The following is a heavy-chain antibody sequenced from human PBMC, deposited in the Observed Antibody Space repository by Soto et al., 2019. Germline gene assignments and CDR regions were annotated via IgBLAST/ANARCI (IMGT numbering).Heavy chain of an antibody. CDR3: ARDQGKGDYGDSPGDY. J-gene: IGHJ4*02. Sequence: QVQLVQSGAEVKKPGASVKVSCKASGYTFTSYAMHWVRQAPGQRLEWMGWINAGNGNTKYSQKFQGRVTITRDTSASTAYMELSSLRSEDTAVYYCARDQGKGDYGDSPGDYWGQGTLVTVSS. V-gene: IGHV1-3*01. CDR2: INAGNGNT. CDR1: GYTFTSYA. D-gene: IGHD4-17*01.